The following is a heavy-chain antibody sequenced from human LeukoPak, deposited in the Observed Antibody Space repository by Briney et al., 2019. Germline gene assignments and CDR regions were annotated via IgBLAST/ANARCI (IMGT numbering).Heavy chain of an antibody. V-gene: IGHV3-30*18. D-gene: IGHD6-19*01. CDR1: GFTFSSYG. Sequence: GRSLRLSCAASGFTFSSYGMHWVRQAPGKGLEWVAVISYDGSNKYYADSVKGRFTISRDNSKNTLYLQMNSLRAEDTAVYYCAKVDSSGWYSNWGQGTLVTVSS. CDR3: AKVDSSGWYSN. J-gene: IGHJ4*02. CDR2: ISYDGSNK.